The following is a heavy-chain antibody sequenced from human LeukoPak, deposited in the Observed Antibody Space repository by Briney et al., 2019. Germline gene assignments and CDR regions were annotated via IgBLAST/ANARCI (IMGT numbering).Heavy chain of an antibody. CDR3: ARGGYSGYDYFDY. J-gene: IGHJ4*02. CDR1: GGTFSSYA. CDR2: IIPIFGTA. D-gene: IGHD5-12*01. Sequence: SVKVSCKASGGTFSSYAISWVRQASGQGLEWMGGIIPIFGTANYAQKFQGRVTITADESTSTAYMELSSLRSEDTAVYYCARGGYSGYDYFDYWGQGTLVTVSS. V-gene: IGHV1-69*13.